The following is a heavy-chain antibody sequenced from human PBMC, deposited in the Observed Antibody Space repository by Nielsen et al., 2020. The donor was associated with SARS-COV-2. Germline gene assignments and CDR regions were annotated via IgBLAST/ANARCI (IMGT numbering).Heavy chain of an antibody. V-gene: IGHV4-34*01. CDR2: INHSGST. Sequence: SETLSLTCAVYGGSFSGYYWSWIRQPPGEGLEWIGEINHSGSTNYNPSLKSRVTISADTSKNQFSLKLSSVTAADTAVYYCARGQGYCSGGSCSDYWGQGTLVTVSS. J-gene: IGHJ4*02. D-gene: IGHD2-15*01. CDR3: ARGQGYCSGGSCSDY. CDR1: GGSFSGYY.